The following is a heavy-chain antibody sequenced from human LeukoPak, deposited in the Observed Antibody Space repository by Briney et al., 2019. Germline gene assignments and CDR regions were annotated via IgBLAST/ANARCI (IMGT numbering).Heavy chain of an antibody. CDR1: GFIFSSYS. CDR2: ISGSSSYI. D-gene: IGHD3-10*01. V-gene: IGHV3-21*01. CDR3: ARGEFGSGSYYTLCDY. Sequence: GGSLRLPCAASGFIFSSYSMNWVRQAPGKGLEWASFISGSSSYIYYADSVKGRLTISRDNAKNSLYLEMNSLRAEDTAVYYCARGEFGSGSYYTLCDYWGQGTLVTVSS. J-gene: IGHJ4*02.